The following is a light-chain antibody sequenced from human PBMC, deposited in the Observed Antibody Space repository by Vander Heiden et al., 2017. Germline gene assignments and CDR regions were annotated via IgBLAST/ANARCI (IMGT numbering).Light chain of an antibody. CDR1: QSVLHRSTNKDH. V-gene: IGKV4-1*01. J-gene: IGKJ1*01. CDR2: WAS. Sequence: DIVMTQSPDSLAVSLGERATISCKSSQSVLHRSTNKDHLAWYQQKPGQPPKVLIYWASSRDSGVPDRFSGSGSGTDFIFTINNLQAEDVAVYYRQKYHSNPRTFGQGTKVEIK. CDR3: QKYHSNPRT.